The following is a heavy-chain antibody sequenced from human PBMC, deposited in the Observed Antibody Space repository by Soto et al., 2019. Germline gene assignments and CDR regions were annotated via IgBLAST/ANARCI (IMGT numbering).Heavy chain of an antibody. CDR2: IDYNGVT. V-gene: IGHV4-39*01. CDR1: GGSIYRSGYY. CDR3: GKVLVGATGHTDSDS. Sequence: QVQLHESGPGLVKPSETLSLTCTVSGGSIYRSGYYWGWIRQPPGRGLEWIGNIDYNGVTYSNPSLKSRVTISRDTSKNQFSLKLTSVTAADTALYYCGKVLVGATGHTDSDSWGPGTLVAVSS. J-gene: IGHJ4*02. D-gene: IGHD2-15*01.